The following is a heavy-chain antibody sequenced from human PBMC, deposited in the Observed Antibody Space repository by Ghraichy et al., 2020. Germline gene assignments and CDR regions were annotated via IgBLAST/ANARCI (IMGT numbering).Heavy chain of an antibody. CDR3: ARPPPGDRWYSGGYFDL. J-gene: IGHJ2*01. Sequence: SETLSLTCTVSGGSISSSSYYWGWIRQPPGKGLEWIGSIYYSGSTYYNPSLKSRVTISVDTSKNQFSLKLSSVTAADTAVYYCARPPPGDRWYSGGYFDLWGRGTLVTVSS. D-gene: IGHD6-19*01. V-gene: IGHV4-39*01. CDR2: IYYSGST. CDR1: GGSISSSSYY.